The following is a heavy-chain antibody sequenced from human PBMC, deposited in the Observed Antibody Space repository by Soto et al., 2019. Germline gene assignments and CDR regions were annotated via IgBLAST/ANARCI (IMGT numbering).Heavy chain of an antibody. CDR3: AKNGQPPYYYYGMDV. Sequence: ASVKVSCKAAGYTFTRYGISWVRQAPGQGLEWMGWISGYNGDTNYAQKFQGRVTMTIDTSTSTAYMELRSLTSDDTAVYYCAKNGQPPYYYYGMDVWGQGTTVTVSS. J-gene: IGHJ6*02. D-gene: IGHD2-8*01. V-gene: IGHV1-18*01. CDR2: ISGYNGDT. CDR1: GYTFTRYG.